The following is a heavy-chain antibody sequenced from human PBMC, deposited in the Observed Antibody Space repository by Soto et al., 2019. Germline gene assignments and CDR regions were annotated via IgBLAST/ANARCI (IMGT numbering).Heavy chain of an antibody. CDR3: AKDHQTYNWDYLFDS. J-gene: IGHJ4*02. CDR2: ISNDGNNK. V-gene: IGHV3-30*18. D-gene: IGHD1-7*01. Sequence: GGSLRLSCAASGFTFSINDMHWVRQAPGRGLEWVAVISNDGNNKYYADSVKGRFTLSRDNSKNMVYLQMDSLRVEDTAVYYCAKDHQTYNWDYLFDSWGPGTLVTVSS. CDR1: GFTFSIND.